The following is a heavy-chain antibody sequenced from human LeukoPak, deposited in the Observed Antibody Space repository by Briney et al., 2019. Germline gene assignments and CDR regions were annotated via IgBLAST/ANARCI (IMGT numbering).Heavy chain of an antibody. D-gene: IGHD1-14*01. V-gene: IGHV1-69*05. J-gene: IGHJ3*02. CDR3: ARVRSHFEGRKDAFDI. CDR1: GGTFSSYA. Sequence: SVKVSCKASGGTFSSYAISWVRQAPGQGLEWMGGIIPIFGTANYAQKFQGRVTITTDESTSTAYMELSSLRSEDTAVYYCARVRSHFEGRKDAFDIWGQGTMVTVSS. CDR2: IIPIFGTA.